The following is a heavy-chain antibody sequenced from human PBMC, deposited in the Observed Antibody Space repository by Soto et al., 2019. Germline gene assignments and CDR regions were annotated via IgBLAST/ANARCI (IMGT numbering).Heavy chain of an antibody. CDR2: ISYDGSNK. J-gene: IGHJ4*02. Sequence: PGGSLRLSCAASGFTFSSYGMHWVRQAPGKGLEWVAVISYDGSNKYYADSVKGRFTISRDNSKNTLYLQMNSLRAEDTAVYYCAKELDIVVVVAATPEYPCDYWGQGTLVTVSS. D-gene: IGHD2-15*01. V-gene: IGHV3-30*18. CDR1: GFTFSSYG. CDR3: AKELDIVVVVAATPEYPCDY.